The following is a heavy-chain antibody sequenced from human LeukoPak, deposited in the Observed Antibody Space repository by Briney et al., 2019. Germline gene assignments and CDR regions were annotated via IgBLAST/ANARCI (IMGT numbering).Heavy chain of an antibody. J-gene: IGHJ4*02. CDR3: ARDRYGSGSYYLTSNLLPI. Sequence: ASVKVSCKASGGTFSSYAISWVRQAPGQGLEWMGRIIPILGIANYAQKFQGRVTITADKSTSTAYTELSSLRSEDTAVYYCARDRYGSGSYYLTSNLLPIWGQGTLVTVSS. D-gene: IGHD3-10*01. V-gene: IGHV1-69*04. CDR1: GGTFSSYA. CDR2: IIPILGIA.